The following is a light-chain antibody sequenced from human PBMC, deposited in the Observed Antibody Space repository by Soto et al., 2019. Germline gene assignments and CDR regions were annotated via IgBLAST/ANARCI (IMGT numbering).Light chain of an antibody. CDR1: SSDVGAYHY. J-gene: IGLJ1*01. CDR2: AVS. CDR3: SSYTSTNTGYV. Sequence: QSALTQPASVSGSPGQSITISCTGTSSDVGAYHYVSWYQQHPGKAPKLMILAVSNRPSGVSNRFSGAKSGNRASLTVSGLQAEDEADYYCSSYTSTNTGYVFGTGTKLTVL. V-gene: IGLV2-14*01.